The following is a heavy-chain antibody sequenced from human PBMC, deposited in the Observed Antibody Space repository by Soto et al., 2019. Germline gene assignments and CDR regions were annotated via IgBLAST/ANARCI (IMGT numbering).Heavy chain of an antibody. CDR3: ARHGFYGDYSSNYFDP. CDR2: IYPSDSDT. CDR1: GYSFTNYW. D-gene: IGHD4-17*01. J-gene: IGHJ5*02. Sequence: GESLKISCKGSGYSFTNYWIAWVRQMPGKGLEYMGIIYPSDSDTRYSPSFQGQVTISADKSISTAYLQWSSLKASDNAIYYCARHGFYGDYSSNYFDPWGQGTLVTVSS. V-gene: IGHV5-51*01.